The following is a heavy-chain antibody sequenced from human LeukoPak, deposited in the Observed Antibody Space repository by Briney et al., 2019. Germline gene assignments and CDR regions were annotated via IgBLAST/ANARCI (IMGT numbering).Heavy chain of an antibody. CDR3: ARESNRVWAPGAFDI. J-gene: IGHJ3*02. CDR2: IYYSGST. CDR1: GGSISSYY. D-gene: IGHD3-16*01. V-gene: IGHV4-59*01. Sequence: SETLSLTCTVSGGSISSYYWSWIRQPPGKGLEWNGYIYYSGSTNYNPSLKSRVTISVDTSKNQFSLKLSSVTAADTAVYYCARESNRVWAPGAFDIWGQGTMVTVSS.